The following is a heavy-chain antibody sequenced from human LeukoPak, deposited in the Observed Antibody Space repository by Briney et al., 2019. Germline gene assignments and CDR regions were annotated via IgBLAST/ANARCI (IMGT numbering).Heavy chain of an antibody. D-gene: IGHD1-26*01. J-gene: IGHJ4*02. CDR1: GGSISSGGYS. Sequence: PSQTLSLTCAVSGGSISSGGYSWSWIRQPPGKGLEWIGYIYHSGSTYYNPSLKSRVTISVDRSKNQFSLKLSSVTAADTAVYYCAGHSGSYLFDYWGQGTLVTVSS. CDR3: AGHSGSYLFDY. V-gene: IGHV4-30-2*01. CDR2: IYHSGST.